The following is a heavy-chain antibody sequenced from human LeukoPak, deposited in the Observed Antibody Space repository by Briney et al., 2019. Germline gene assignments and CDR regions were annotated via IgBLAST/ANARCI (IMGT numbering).Heavy chain of an antibody. V-gene: IGHV4-4*02. CDR3: ARGMDIAGWYFDY. CDR2: FYTSGST. J-gene: IGHJ4*02. D-gene: IGHD5-12*01. CDR1: GGSISSSNW. Sequence: SGTLSLTCAVSGGSISSSNWWSWVRQPPGKGLEWIGRFYTSGSTNFNPSLKSRVTMSVDTSKNQFSLKLSSVTAADTAVYYCARGMDIAGWYFDYWGQGTLVTVSS.